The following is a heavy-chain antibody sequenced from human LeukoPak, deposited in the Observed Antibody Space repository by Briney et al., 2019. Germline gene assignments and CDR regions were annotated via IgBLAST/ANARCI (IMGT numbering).Heavy chain of an antibody. CDR2: IDHSGST. J-gene: IGHJ6*03. Sequence: SETLSLTCTVSGGSISSGSYFWSWIRQPAGKGLEWIGSIDHSGSTYYNSSLKSRLTISVDTSKNQFSLKLRSVTAADTAVYYCASSMLYYYDSSAYPPYYYMDVWGKGTTVTVSS. CDR1: GGSISSGSYF. CDR3: ASSMLYYYDSSAYPPYYYMDV. D-gene: IGHD3-22*01. V-gene: IGHV4-39*07.